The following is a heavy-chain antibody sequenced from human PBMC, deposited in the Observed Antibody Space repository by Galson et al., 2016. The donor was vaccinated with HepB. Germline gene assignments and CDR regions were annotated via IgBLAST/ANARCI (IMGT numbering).Heavy chain of an antibody. CDR2: ISSSSVYI. CDR3: ARASVAGTWWFDS. V-gene: IGHV3-21*01. Sequence: SLRLSCAVSGFTLSNYRINWVRQAPGKGLEWVSCISSSSVYIWYADSVRGRFTNSRDNAKNSLYLQMDRLTAEDTAVYYCARASVAGTWWFDSWGQGTLVTVSS. CDR1: GFTLSNYR. D-gene: IGHD6-19*01. J-gene: IGHJ5*01.